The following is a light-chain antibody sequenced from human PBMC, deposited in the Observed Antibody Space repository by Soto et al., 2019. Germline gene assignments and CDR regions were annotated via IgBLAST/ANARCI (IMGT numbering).Light chain of an antibody. Sequence: QLVLTQPPSVSGAPGRRVTISCTGSSSNIGAGYDVHWYQQLPGTAPKLLIYGNSNRPSGVPDRFSGSKSGTSASLAITGLQAEDEADYYCQSYDSSLSGVVFGGGTKVTVL. CDR2: GNS. CDR3: QSYDSSLSGVV. J-gene: IGLJ2*01. CDR1: SSNIGAGYD. V-gene: IGLV1-40*01.